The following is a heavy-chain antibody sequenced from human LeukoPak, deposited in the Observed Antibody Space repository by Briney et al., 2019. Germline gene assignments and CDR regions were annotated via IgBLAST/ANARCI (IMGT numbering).Heavy chain of an antibody. V-gene: IGHV3-23*01. CDR2: ISNNGGYT. CDR1: GFTFSSSA. D-gene: IGHD2-15*01. Sequence: GGSLRLSCAASGFTFSSSAMSWVRQAPGKGLEWVSAISNNGGYTYYADSVQGRFTISRDNSKSTLCLQMNSLRAEDTAVYYCTKQLGYCSDGSCYFPYWGQGTLVTVSS. J-gene: IGHJ4*02. CDR3: TKQLGYCSDGSCYFPY.